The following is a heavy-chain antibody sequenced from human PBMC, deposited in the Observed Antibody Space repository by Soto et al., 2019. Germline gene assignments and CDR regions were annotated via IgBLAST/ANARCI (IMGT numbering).Heavy chain of an antibody. D-gene: IGHD1-20*01. Sequence: ESGGGLVQPGGSLRLSCAASGFTFSSYDMHWVRQATGKGLEWVSAIGTAGDTYYPGSVKGRFTISRENAKNSLYLQMNSLRAGDTAVYYCARGTYNWNGRYFDYWGQGTLVTVSS. V-gene: IGHV3-13*01. J-gene: IGHJ4*02. CDR2: IGTAGDT. CDR1: GFTFSSYD. CDR3: ARGTYNWNGRYFDY.